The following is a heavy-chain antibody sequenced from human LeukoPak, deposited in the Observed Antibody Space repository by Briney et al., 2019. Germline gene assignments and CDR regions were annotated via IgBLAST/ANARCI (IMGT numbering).Heavy chain of an antibody. V-gene: IGHV4-34*01. CDR2: INHSGST. CDR3: ARWRDYYDSSGYGSYYYYYGMDV. Sequence: PSETLSLTCAVYGGSFSGYYWRWIRQPPGKGLEWFGEINHSGSTNYNPSLKRRVTISVDTSKNQFSLKLSSVTAADTAVYYCARWRDYYDSSGYGSYYYYYGMDVWGQGTTVTVSS. CDR1: GGSFSGYY. J-gene: IGHJ6*02. D-gene: IGHD3-22*01.